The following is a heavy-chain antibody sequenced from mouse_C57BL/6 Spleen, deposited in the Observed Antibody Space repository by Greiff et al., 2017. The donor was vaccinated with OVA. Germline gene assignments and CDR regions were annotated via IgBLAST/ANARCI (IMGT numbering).Heavy chain of an antibody. CDR2: IYPGDGDT. CDR1: GYAFSSSW. D-gene: IGHD2-12*01. CDR3: AYYYNAMDY. V-gene: IGHV1-82*01. J-gene: IGHJ4*01. Sequence: QVQLQQSGPELVKPGASVKISCKASGYAFSSSWMNWVKQRPGKGLEWIGRIYPGDGDTNYNGKFKGKATLTADKSSSTAYMQLSSLTSEDSAVYFCAYYYNAMDYWGQGTSVTVSS.